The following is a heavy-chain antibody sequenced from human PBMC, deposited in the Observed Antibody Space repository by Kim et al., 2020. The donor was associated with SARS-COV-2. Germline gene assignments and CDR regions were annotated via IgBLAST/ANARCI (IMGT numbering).Heavy chain of an antibody. J-gene: IGHJ3*02. CDR1: GFTFSSYG. CDR3: AKDRRVLRYFEHAAFDI. CDR2: ISYDGSNK. V-gene: IGHV3-30*18. Sequence: GGSLRLSCAASGFTFSSYGMHWVRQAPGKGLEWVAVISYDGSNKYYADSVKGRFTISRDNSKNTLYLQMNSLRAEDTAVYYCAKDRRVLRYFEHAAFDI. D-gene: IGHD3-9*01.